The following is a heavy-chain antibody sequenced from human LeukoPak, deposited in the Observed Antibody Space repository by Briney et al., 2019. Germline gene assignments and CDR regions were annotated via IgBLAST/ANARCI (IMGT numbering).Heavy chain of an antibody. CDR1: GNSISSGDYY. CDR3: ARASYSYDISGWVPFDY. CDR2: IYTSGST. Sequence: TLSLTCTVSGNSISSGDYYWSWIRQPAGKGLEWIGRIYTSGSTTYNPSLKSRVTISGDTSENQFSLRLSSVTAADTAVYYCARASYSYDISGWVPFDYWGQGTLVTVSS. J-gene: IGHJ4*02. V-gene: IGHV4-61*02. D-gene: IGHD3-22*01.